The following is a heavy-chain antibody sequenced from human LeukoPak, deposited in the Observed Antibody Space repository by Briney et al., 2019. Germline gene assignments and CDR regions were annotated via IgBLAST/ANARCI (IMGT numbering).Heavy chain of an antibody. CDR2: FDPEDGET. CDR3: ARNYDFWSGDYYYYYYMDV. Sequence: GASVKVSCKVSGYTLTELSMHWVRQAPGKGLEWMGGFDPEDGETIYAQKFQGRVTMTEDTSTDTAYMELRSLRSDDTAVYYCARNYDFWSGDYYYYYYMDVWGKGTTVTVSS. CDR1: GYTLTELS. V-gene: IGHV1-24*01. J-gene: IGHJ6*03. D-gene: IGHD3-3*01.